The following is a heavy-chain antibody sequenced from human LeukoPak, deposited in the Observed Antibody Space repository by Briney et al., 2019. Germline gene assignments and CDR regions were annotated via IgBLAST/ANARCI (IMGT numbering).Heavy chain of an antibody. V-gene: IGHV3-21*01. D-gene: IGHD3-22*01. Sequence: PGESLRLSCAVSGFTFSSYAMHWVRQAPGKGLEWVSSISSSSSYIYYADSVKGRFTISRDNAKNSLYLQMNSLRAEDTAVYYCAREDYYYDSSGPVFGGQGTLVTVSS. CDR3: AREDYYYDSSGPVF. CDR2: ISSSSSYI. CDR1: GFTFSSYA. J-gene: IGHJ4*02.